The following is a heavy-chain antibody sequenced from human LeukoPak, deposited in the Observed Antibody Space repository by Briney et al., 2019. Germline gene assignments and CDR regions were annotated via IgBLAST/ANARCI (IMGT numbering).Heavy chain of an antibody. J-gene: IGHJ2*01. CDR2: ISAHNGNT. Sequence: GASVKVSCKASGYTFTTYGIAWVRQAPGQGLEWMGWISAHNGNTNYAQSRQGRVTMTTDTSTNTAYMELRSLRSDDTAVYYCARDGYFDLWGRGTLVTVSS. CDR3: ARDGYFDL. CDR1: GYTFTTYG. V-gene: IGHV1-18*01.